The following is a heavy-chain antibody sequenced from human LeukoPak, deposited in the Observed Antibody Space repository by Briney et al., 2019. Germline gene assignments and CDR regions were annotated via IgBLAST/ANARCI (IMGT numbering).Heavy chain of an antibody. CDR3: ARIMYDYWSPRYPLASKY. CDR1: GFRFSDYA. CDR2: IWHDGSNE. J-gene: IGHJ4*02. V-gene: IGHV3-30*14. D-gene: IGHD3-3*01. Sequence: RPGRSLRLSCAASGFRFSDYAMHWVRQVPGKGPEWVAVIWHDGSNEFYVDSVKGRFTISRDNSKSTLYLQMSSLRPEDTAVYYCARIMYDYWSPRYPLASKYWGQGTPVTVSS.